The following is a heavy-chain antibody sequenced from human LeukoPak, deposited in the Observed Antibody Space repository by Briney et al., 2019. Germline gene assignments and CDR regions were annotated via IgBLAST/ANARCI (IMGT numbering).Heavy chain of an antibody. CDR2: IWYNGSNK. CDR3: ARGHSGYDGTYFDY. D-gene: IGHD5-12*01. CDR1: GFTFSSYG. J-gene: IGHJ4*02. V-gene: IGHV3-33*01. Sequence: PGRSLRLSCAASGFTFSSYGMHWVRQAPGKGLEWVAVIWYNGSNKYYADSVKGRFTISRDNSKNTLYPQMNSLRAEDTAVYYCARGHSGYDGTYFDYWGQGTLVAVSS.